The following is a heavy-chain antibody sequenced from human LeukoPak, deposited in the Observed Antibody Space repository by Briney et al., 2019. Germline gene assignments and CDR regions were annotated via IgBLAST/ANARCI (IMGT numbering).Heavy chain of an antibody. CDR3: ARDTLFCSGGYCYHDI. D-gene: IGHD2-15*01. CDR2: ISGDGRST. J-gene: IGHJ3*02. V-gene: IGHV3-74*01. CDR1: GFTFSSYW. Sequence: PGGSLRLSCAASGFTFSSYWMHRVRQAPGKGLVWVSRISGDGRSTSYADSVKGRFTISRDNAKNTMYLQMNSLRAEDTAVYYCARDTLFCSGGYCYHDIWGQGTMVTVSS.